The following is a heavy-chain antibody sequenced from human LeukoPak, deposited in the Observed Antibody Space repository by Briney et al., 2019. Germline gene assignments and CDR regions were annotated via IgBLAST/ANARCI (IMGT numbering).Heavy chain of an antibody. CDR3: ARDLMTTVVTPALNC. V-gene: IGHV3-30*19. CDR2: ISYDGSNK. D-gene: IGHD4-23*01. CDR1: GFTFSSYG. Sequence: GGSLRLSCAASGFTFSSYGMHWVRQAPGRGLEWVAVISYDGSNKYYADSVKGRFTISRDNSKNTLYLQVNSLRAEDTAVYYCARDLMTTVVTPALNCWGQGTLVTVSS. J-gene: IGHJ4*02.